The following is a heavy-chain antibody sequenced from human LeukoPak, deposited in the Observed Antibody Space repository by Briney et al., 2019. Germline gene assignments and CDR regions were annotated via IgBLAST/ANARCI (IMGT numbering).Heavy chain of an antibody. V-gene: IGHV1-8*01. D-gene: IGHD1-26*01. Sequence: ASVKVSCKASGDTFTGYDINWVRQATGQGLEWMGWMNPNTGDTGHAQKFQGRVTMTRNTSIDTAYMELSGLRSEDTAVYYCTRGSLSGSSWDYWGQGTLVTVS. CDR2: MNPNTGDT. CDR3: TRGSLSGSSWDY. CDR1: GDTFTGYD. J-gene: IGHJ4*02.